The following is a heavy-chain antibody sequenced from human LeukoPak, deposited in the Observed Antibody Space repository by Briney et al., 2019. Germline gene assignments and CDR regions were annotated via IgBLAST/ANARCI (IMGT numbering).Heavy chain of an antibody. J-gene: IGHJ4*02. V-gene: IGHV3-72*01. CDR3: AREEEGLDYFVY. Sequence: GASLRLSCAASGFTFSSYSMNWVRQAPGKGLEWVGRTRNKANSYTTEYAASVKGRFTISRDDSKNSLYLQMNSLKTEDTAVYYCAREEEGLDYFVYWGQGTLVTVSS. CDR1: GFTFSSYS. CDR2: TRNKANSYTT.